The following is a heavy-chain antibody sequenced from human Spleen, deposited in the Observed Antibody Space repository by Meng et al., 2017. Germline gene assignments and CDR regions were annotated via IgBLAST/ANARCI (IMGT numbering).Heavy chain of an antibody. CDR2: INPKSGDT. V-gene: IGHV1-2*06. J-gene: IGHJ3*02. D-gene: IGHD3-10*01. CDR3: ARGKYGSGTRTSDAFDI. CDR1: GYNFPDYY. Sequence: ASVKVSCKPSGYNFPDYYIHWVRRAPGQGLEWMGRINPKSGDTHYAQKFQARVTMTGDTSISTAYMELSGLRSDDTAMYYCARGKYGSGTRTSDAFDIWGQGTMVTVSS.